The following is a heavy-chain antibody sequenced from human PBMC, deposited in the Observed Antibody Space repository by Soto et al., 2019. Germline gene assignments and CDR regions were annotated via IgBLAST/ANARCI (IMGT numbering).Heavy chain of an antibody. CDR3: ARVATFKGSAFDI. D-gene: IGHD5-12*01. Sequence: APVKVSCKASGYTLTSYAMDWGRPAPGQRLEWMGWINAGNGNTKYSQKFQGRVTITRDTSASTAYMELSSLRSEDTAVYYCARVATFKGSAFDIWGQGTMVTVSS. CDR1: GYTLTSYA. V-gene: IGHV1-3*01. CDR2: INAGNGNT. J-gene: IGHJ3*02.